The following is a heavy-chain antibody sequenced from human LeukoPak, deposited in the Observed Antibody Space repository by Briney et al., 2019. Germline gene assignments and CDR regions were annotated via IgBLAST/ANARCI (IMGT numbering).Heavy chain of an antibody. CDR2: IYTSGST. CDR1: GGSISTYY. V-gene: IGHV4-4*07. Sequence: KPSETLSLTCTVSGGSISTYYWSWIRQPAGKGLEWIGRIYTSGSTTYNPSLKSRVTMSVDTSKNQFSLKLTSVTAADTAVYYCARDSGPWSGHYMDVWVKGTTVTVSS. CDR3: ARDSGPWSGHYMDV. D-gene: IGHD3-3*01. J-gene: IGHJ6*03.